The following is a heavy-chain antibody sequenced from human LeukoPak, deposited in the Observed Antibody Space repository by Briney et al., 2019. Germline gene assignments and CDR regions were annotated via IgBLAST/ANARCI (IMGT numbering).Heavy chain of an antibody. V-gene: IGHV3-48*03. CDR1: GFFFSNYA. D-gene: IGHD3-10*02. Sequence: PGGSLRLSCAASGFFFSNYAMTWVRQAPGKGLERVSYISSSGSTIYYADSVKGRFTISRDNAKNSLYLQMNSLRAEDTAVYYCAELGITMIGGVWGKGTTVTISS. J-gene: IGHJ6*04. CDR3: AELGITMIGGV. CDR2: ISSSGSTI.